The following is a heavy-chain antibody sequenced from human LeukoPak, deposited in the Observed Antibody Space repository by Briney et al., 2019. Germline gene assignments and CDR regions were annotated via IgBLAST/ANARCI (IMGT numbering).Heavy chain of an antibody. CDR3: ARGGVDTAMAYYYYYGMDV. J-gene: IGHJ6*02. Sequence: GGSLRLSCAASGFTVSRDYMSWVRQAPGKGLEWVSLIYSDDTTRYADSVRGRFTISRDNSKNTLYLQMNSLRAEDTAVYYCARGGVDTAMAYYYYYGMDVWGQGTTVTVSS. V-gene: IGHV3-66*01. CDR2: IYSDDTT. D-gene: IGHD5-18*01. CDR1: GFTVSRDY.